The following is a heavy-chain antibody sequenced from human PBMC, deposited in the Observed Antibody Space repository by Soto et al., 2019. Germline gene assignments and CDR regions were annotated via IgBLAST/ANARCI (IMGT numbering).Heavy chain of an antibody. CDR1: GYTFTTFH. CDR2: INPDTGAS. V-gene: IGHV1-2*02. CDR3: ARVRYGDFSFQY. D-gene: IGHD4-17*01. J-gene: IGHJ4*02. Sequence: QVHLLQSGAELRKPGASVKVSCKALGYTFTTFHLHGGRLAPGQGLEWMGWINPDTGASEYGQKFQGRVTLTRDTSMTTAYMELSSLTSDDTAIYFCARVRYGDFSFQYWGQGTPVSVSS.